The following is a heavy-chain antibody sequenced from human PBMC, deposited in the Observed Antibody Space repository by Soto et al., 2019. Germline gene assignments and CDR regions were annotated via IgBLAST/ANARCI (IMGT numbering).Heavy chain of an antibody. J-gene: IGHJ5*01. CDR1: GDSVTSGNYY. V-gene: IGHV4-61*01. D-gene: IGHD5-18*01. CDR3: ARIPGDTSMIHWFDH. CDR2: IYYSGNT. Sequence: PSETLSLTCTVSGDSVTSGNYYCSWIRQPPGNALEWIGYIYYSGNTNYSPSLKSRVTMSLDRSNNHFSLILSSVTAPDTAVYFCARIPGDTSMIHWFDHVGQEILAKVSS.